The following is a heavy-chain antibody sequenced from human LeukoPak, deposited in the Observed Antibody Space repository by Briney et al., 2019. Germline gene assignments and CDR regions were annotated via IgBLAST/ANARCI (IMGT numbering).Heavy chain of an antibody. CDR1: GGSISSSNW. V-gene: IGHV4-4*02. D-gene: IGHD3-16*02. CDR2: IYHSGST. J-gene: IGHJ4*02. CDR3: ARVGYYDYVWGSYRIASGIDY. Sequence: SGTLSLTCDVSGGSISSSNWWSWVRQPPGKGLEWIGEIYHSGSTNYNPSLKSRVTISVDKSKNQFSLKLSSVTAADTAVYYCARVGYYDYVWGSYRIASGIDYWGQGTLVTVSS.